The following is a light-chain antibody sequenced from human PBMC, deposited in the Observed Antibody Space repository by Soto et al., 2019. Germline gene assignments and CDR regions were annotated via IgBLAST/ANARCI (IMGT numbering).Light chain of an antibody. J-gene: IGKJ5*01. CDR2: RAS. CDR1: QGIRTW. Sequence: DIQMTQSPSTLSASIGDSVTITCRASQGIRTWLAWHQQKPGKAPNILIYRASSLGSGVSSRLSGSGYETEFALTRSSLQPGDFATYCCQRYASFPLTVGQGTRMVIK. CDR3: QRYASFPLT. V-gene: IGKV1-5*03.